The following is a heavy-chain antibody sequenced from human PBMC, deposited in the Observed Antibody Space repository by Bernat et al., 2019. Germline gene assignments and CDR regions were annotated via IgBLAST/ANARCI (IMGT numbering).Heavy chain of an antibody. J-gene: IGHJ4*02. Sequence: QVQLVESGGGVVQPGRSLRLSCAASGFTFSSYGMHWVRRAPGKGLEWVAVISYDGSNKYYADSVKGRFTISRDNSKNTLYLQMNSLRAEDTAVYYCAKDVGTYAFDYWGQGTLVTVSS. D-gene: IGHD1-26*01. V-gene: IGHV3-30*18. CDR1: GFTFSSYG. CDR3: AKDVGTYAFDY. CDR2: ISYDGSNK.